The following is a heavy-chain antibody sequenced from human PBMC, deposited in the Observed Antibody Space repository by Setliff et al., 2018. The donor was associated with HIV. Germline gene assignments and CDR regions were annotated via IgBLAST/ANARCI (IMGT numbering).Heavy chain of an antibody. Sequence: SETLSLTCSVSGDSISSGSYYWSWIRLPAGKGREWIGQIHTTGSTNYNPSLKSRVTISMDTSKNQFSLNLNSVTATDTAVYYCAKRTFGSGRLDPWGQGTLVTV. CDR3: AKRTFGSGRLDP. J-gene: IGHJ5*02. CDR1: GDSISSGSYY. D-gene: IGHD3-16*01. V-gene: IGHV4-61*09. CDR2: IHTTGST.